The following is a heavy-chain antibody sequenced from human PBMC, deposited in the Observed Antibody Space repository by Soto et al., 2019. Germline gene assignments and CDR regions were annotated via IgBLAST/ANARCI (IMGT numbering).Heavy chain of an antibody. D-gene: IGHD2-2*01. V-gene: IGHV3-30*03. CDR3: ATSTYQD. CDR2: ISYDGSNK. CDR1: GFTFSSYG. Sequence: PGGSLRLSCAASGFTFSSYGMHWVRQAPGKGLEWVAVISYDGSNKYYADSVKGRFTISRDNSKNTLYLQMNSLRAEDTAVYYCATSTYQDWGQGTLVTVSS. J-gene: IGHJ4*02.